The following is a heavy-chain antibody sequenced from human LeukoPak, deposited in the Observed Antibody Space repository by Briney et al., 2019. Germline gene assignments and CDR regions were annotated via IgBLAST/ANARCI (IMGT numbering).Heavy chain of an antibody. D-gene: IGHD2-2*02. CDR3: ARDGGEDIVVVPAAIVFDY. J-gene: IGHJ4*02. V-gene: IGHV1-18*01. Sequence: ASAKVSCKASGYTFTSYGISWVRQAPGQGLEWMGWISAYNGNTNYAQKLQGRVTMTTDTSTSTAYMELRSLRSDDTAVYYCARDGGEDIVVVPAAIVFDYWGQGTLVTVSS. CDR1: GYTFTSYG. CDR2: ISAYNGNT.